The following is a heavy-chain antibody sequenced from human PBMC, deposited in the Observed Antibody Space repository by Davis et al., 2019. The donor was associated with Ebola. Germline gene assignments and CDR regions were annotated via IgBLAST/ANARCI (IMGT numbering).Heavy chain of an antibody. D-gene: IGHD3-3*01. Sequence: SETLSLTCSVSGGSVSSSSNYWTWIRQPPGMGLEWIGNIYHSGSANYNPSLKSRTTISIDKSKNQFSLKLTSVTAADTAVYYCARAEGVWSEYNYYFYGLDVWGQGTMVTVSS. V-gene: IGHV4-61*01. CDR1: GGSVSSSSNY. J-gene: IGHJ6*02. CDR3: ARAEGVWSEYNYYFYGLDV. CDR2: IYHSGSA.